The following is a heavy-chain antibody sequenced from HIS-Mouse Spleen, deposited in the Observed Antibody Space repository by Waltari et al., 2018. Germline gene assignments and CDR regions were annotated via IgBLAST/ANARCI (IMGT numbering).Heavy chain of an antibody. CDR3: AREIPYSSSWYDWYFDL. V-gene: IGHV4-39*07. Sequence: QLQLQESGPGLVKPSETLSLTCTVSGCSISSSSYYWGWIRQPPGKGLDWIGSIYYRGSTYDKPSLRSRVTISVDTSKNQFCQKLSSVTAADTAVYYCAREIPYSSSWYDWYFDLWGRGTLVTVSS. CDR1: GCSISSSSYY. CDR2: IYYRGST. J-gene: IGHJ2*01. D-gene: IGHD6-13*01.